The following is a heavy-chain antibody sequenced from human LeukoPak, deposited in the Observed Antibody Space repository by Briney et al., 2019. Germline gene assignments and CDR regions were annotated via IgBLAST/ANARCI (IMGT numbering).Heavy chain of an antibody. CDR3: AKDRD. CDR1: GFTFSNHA. Sequence: PGGSLRLSCAASGFTFSNHAMSWVRQAPGKGLEWVSSISGSGVSTYYADSVKGRFTISRDNSKSMLFLQMNSLRAEDTAVYYCAKDRDWGQGTLVTVSS. J-gene: IGHJ4*02. CDR2: ISGSGVST. V-gene: IGHV3-23*01. D-gene: IGHD3-10*01.